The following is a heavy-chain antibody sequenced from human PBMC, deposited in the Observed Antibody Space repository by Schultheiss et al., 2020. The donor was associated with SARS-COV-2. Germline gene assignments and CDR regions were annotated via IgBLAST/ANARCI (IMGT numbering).Heavy chain of an antibody. CDR3: ARDLVPGTICGLDV. D-gene: IGHD3-10*01. Sequence: GGSLRLSCAASGFTVSSNYMSWVRQAPGKGLEWVSVIYSGGSTYYADSVKGRFTISRDNSKNTLYLQMNSLRADDTGVYYCARDLVPGTICGLDVWGQGTTVTVSS. V-gene: IGHV3-66*01. CDR2: IYSGGST. CDR1: GFTVSSNY. J-gene: IGHJ6*02.